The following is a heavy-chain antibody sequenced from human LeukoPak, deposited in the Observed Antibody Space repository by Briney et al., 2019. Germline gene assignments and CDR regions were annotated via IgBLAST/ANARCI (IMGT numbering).Heavy chain of an antibody. D-gene: IGHD3-22*01. CDR2: ISAYNGNI. Sequence: ASVKVSCKASGYTFSSYGISWVRQAPGQGLEWMGWISAYNGNINYAQKFQGRVTMTTDTSTRTAYMELRSLRSDDTAVYYCATSLYYDSSGYYSSFNIWGQGTMVTVSS. V-gene: IGHV1-18*01. J-gene: IGHJ3*02. CDR3: ATSLYYDSSGYYSSFNI. CDR1: GYTFSSYG.